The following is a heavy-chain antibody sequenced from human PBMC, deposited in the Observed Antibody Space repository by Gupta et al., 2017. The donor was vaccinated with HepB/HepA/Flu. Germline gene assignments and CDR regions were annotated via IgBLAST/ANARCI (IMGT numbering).Heavy chain of an antibody. CDR2: IRNKINSYTT. CDR3: ARPDGSGSYFDSMNV. D-gene: IGHD3-10*01. V-gene: IGHV3-72*01. J-gene: IGHJ6*02. CDR1: GFTFSDYY. Sequence: DVQLVESGGGLVQPGGSLRLSCEASGFTFSDYYMDWVRQAPGKGLEWVGRIRNKINSYTTEYAASVKGRFTISRDDSKNSVYLQVNSLKTEDTAVYYCARPDGSGSYFDSMNVWGQGTTVTVSS.